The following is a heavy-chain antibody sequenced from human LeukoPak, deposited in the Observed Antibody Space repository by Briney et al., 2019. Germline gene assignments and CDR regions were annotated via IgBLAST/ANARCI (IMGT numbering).Heavy chain of an antibody. V-gene: IGHV4-59*01. J-gene: IGHJ4*02. Sequence: SETLSLTCTVSGGSISSYYWSWIRQPPGKGLEWIGYIYYSGSTNYNPSLKSRVTISVDTSKNQFSLKLSSVTAADTAVYYCASFDGTGGYFDYWGQGTLVTVSS. D-gene: IGHD6-13*01. CDR1: GGSISSYY. CDR3: ASFDGTGGYFDY. CDR2: IYYSGST.